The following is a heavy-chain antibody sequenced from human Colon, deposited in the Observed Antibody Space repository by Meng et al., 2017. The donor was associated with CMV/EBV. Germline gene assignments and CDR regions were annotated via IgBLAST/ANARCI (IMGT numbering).Heavy chain of an antibody. CDR1: GYMVANHG. J-gene: IGHJ4*02. D-gene: IGHD3-9*01. Sequence: AFGYMVANHGTALVRQAPGEGLEWVGWVSAKSGETRYGQSFQGGVTVPRDTATNTAYMELRSLRSDDSAVYYCARAGAEVTRSFDLWGQGTLVTVSS. CDR2: VSAKSGET. CDR3: ARAGAEVTRSFDL. V-gene: IGHV1-18*01.